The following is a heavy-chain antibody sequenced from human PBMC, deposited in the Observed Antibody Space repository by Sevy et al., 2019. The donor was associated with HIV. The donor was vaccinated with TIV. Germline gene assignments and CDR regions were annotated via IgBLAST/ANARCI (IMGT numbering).Heavy chain of an antibody. Sequence: GGYLRLSCIGSGFSFSYYGIHWVRQAPGKGLDWVALISHDGINEYYADSVKGRFTISRDNSKNTVYLEMNSLRNEDTAIYFCANAYSGSYSYSYLYALDVWGQGTTVTVSS. CDR1: GFSFSYYG. D-gene: IGHD1-26*01. CDR3: ANAYSGSYSYSYLYALDV. V-gene: IGHV3-30*18. J-gene: IGHJ6*02. CDR2: ISHDGINE.